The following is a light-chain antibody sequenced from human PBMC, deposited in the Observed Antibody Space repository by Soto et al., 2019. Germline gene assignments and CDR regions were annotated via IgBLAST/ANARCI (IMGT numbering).Light chain of an antibody. CDR1: SSDVGGYNY. J-gene: IGLJ1*01. CDR3: SSYEGSNTFV. V-gene: IGLV2-8*01. Sequence: ALTQPPSASGSPGQSVTISCTGTSSDVGGYNYVSWYQQHPGKAPKLMIYEVSKRPSGVPDRFSGSKSGNTASLTVSGLQAEDEADYYCSSYEGSNTFVFGTGTKLTVL. CDR2: EVS.